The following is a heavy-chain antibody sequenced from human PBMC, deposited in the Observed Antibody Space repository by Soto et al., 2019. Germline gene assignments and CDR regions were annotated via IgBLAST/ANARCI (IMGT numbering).Heavy chain of an antibody. Sequence: ASVKVSCKASGYTFTSYAMHWVRQAPGQRLEWMGWINAGNGNTKYSQKFQGRVTITRDTSASTAYMELSSLRSEDTAVYYCARDGVYCSSNSCPLEYWGQGTLVTVSS. CDR1: GYTFTSYA. CDR3: ARDGVYCSSNSCPLEY. CDR2: INAGNGNT. D-gene: IGHD2-2*01. V-gene: IGHV1-3*01. J-gene: IGHJ4*02.